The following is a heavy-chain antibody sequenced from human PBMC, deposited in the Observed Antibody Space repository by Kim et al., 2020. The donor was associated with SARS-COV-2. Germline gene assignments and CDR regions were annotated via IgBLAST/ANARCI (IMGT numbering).Heavy chain of an antibody. CDR2: IYYSGST. Sequence: SETLSLTCTVSGGSISSYYWSWIRQPPGKGLEWIGYIYYSGSTNYNPSLKSRVTISVDTSKNQFSLKLSSVTAADTAVYYCARSRGSGIFWYFDLWGRGTLVTVSS. CDR3: ARSRGSGIFWYFDL. CDR1: GGSISSYY. J-gene: IGHJ2*01. V-gene: IGHV4-59*01. D-gene: IGHD3-10*01.